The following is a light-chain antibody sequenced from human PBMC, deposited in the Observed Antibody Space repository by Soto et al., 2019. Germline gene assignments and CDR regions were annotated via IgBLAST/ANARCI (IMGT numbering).Light chain of an antibody. CDR2: GAY. V-gene: IGKV3-20*01. CDR1: QSVRNSY. Sequence: EIVLTQSPGTLSLPPGERATLSCRASQSVRNSYLAWYQQKPGQAPRLLIYGAYTRATGVPVRFSGSGSGTDFTLTISRLEPEDFAVYYCQQYGSSPPVTFGQGTKVDIK. CDR3: QQYGSSPPVT. J-gene: IGKJ1*01.